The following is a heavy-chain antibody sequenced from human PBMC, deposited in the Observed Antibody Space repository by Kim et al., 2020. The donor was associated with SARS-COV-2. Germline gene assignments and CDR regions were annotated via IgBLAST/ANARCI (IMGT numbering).Heavy chain of an antibody. Sequence: GGSLRLSCAVSGLTFSTTDMHWVRQAPGKGLEWIAYISRSGSAIVYADSVKGRFTISRDEAKNSIFLQMNSLRDEDTAVYYCARDRTAVVYWGQGTLHPVPS. J-gene: IGHJ4*02. CDR1: GLTFSTTD. CDR3: ARDRTAVVY. V-gene: IGHV3-48*02. D-gene: IGHD1-1*01. CDR2: ISRSGSAI.